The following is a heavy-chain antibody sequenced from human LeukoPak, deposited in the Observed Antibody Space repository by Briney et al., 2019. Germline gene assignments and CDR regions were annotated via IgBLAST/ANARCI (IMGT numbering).Heavy chain of an antibody. CDR2: ISSDGSNT. Sequence: GGSLRLSCAASGFIFSNYGIHWVRQAPGKGLEWVAVISSDGSNTYYADSVKGRFTISTDNSKNTLYLQMNSLRAEDTAVYYCAELGITMIGGVWGKGTTVTISS. CDR1: GFIFSNYG. D-gene: IGHD3-10*02. V-gene: IGHV3-30*18. J-gene: IGHJ6*04. CDR3: AELGITMIGGV.